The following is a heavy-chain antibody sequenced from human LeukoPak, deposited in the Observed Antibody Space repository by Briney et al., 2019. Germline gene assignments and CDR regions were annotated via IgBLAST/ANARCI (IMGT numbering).Heavy chain of an antibody. D-gene: IGHD5-12*01. Sequence: SVKVSCKASGGTFSSYAISWVRQAPGQGLEWMGRIIPILGIANYAQKFQGRVTITADKSTSTAYVELSSLRSEDTAVYYCASLRDGYNLGYWGQGTLVTVSS. CDR1: GGTFSSYA. J-gene: IGHJ4*02. CDR3: ASLRDGYNLGY. CDR2: IIPILGIA. V-gene: IGHV1-69*04.